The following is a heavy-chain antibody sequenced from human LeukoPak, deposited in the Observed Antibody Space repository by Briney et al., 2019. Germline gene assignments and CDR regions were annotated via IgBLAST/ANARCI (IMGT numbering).Heavy chain of an antibody. Sequence: GGSLRLSCAASGFTFSTNSINWVRQAPGKGLEWVSHISNTISSTYYLDSVRGRFTISRDNAKNSLYLQMNSLRDEDTAVYYCARTKYGSGSYGAFDIWGQGTMVTVSS. V-gene: IGHV3-48*02. D-gene: IGHD3-10*01. CDR3: ARTKYGSGSYGAFDI. CDR2: ISNTISST. J-gene: IGHJ3*02. CDR1: GFTFSTNS.